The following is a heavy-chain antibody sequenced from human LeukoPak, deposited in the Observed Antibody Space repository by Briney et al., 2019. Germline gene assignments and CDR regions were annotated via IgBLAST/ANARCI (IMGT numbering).Heavy chain of an antibody. D-gene: IGHD3-10*01. CDR2: IYYSGNT. Sequence: PSETLSLTCTVSGGSISSDYYYWSWIRPHPGKGLEWIGNIYYSGNTYYNPSLKNRITISVDTSKNQSALKLSSVSASDTAVYYCARKGIYGSGSRALDIWGQGTMVTVSS. V-gene: IGHV4-31*03. CDR1: GGSISSDYYY. CDR3: ARKGIYGSGSRALDI. J-gene: IGHJ3*02.